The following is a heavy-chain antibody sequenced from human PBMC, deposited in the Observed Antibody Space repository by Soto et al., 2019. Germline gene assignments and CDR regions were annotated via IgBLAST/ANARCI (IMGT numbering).Heavy chain of an antibody. CDR2: INPGNGNT. J-gene: IGHJ6*02. D-gene: IGHD3-10*01. CDR1: GYTFSNFA. CDR3: ARAVARGVKTIYYYYGMDV. Sequence: QVQLVQSGAEVKKPGASVKVSCKASGYTFSNFAMHWVRQAPGQRLEWMGWINPGNGNTKYSQTFQGRVTITRDTSASTAYIELSSLRSEDTAVYYCARAVARGVKTIYYYYGMDVWGQGTTVTVSS. V-gene: IGHV1-3*01.